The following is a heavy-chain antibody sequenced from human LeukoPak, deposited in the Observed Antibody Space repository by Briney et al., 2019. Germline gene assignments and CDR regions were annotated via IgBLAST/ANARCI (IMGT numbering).Heavy chain of an antibody. V-gene: IGHV3-30*02. CDR3: APGGNGYLANAFDI. CDR2: IRYDGSNK. J-gene: IGHJ3*02. D-gene: IGHD5-24*01. Sequence: PGGSLRLSCAASGFTFSSYGMHWVRQAPGKGLEWVTFIRYDGSNKYYADSVKGRFTISRDNSKNTLYLQMNSLRAEDTAVYYCAPGGNGYLANAFDIWGQGTMVTVSS. CDR1: GFTFSSYG.